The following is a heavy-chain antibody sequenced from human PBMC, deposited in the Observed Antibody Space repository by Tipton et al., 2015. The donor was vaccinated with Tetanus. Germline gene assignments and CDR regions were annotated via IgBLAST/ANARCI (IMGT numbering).Heavy chain of an antibody. CDR3: ARGTFYAFDF. CDR1: GGSINSGGHF. D-gene: IGHD2/OR15-2a*01. CDR2: IRDNGNS. Sequence: TLSLTCTVSGGSINSGGHFWTWIRQRSGKGLEWIGHIRDNGNSYANPSLSGRVTMSVDTRKNQFPLNLTSVSVADTATYYCARGTFYAFDFWGQGVQVTVSS. J-gene: IGHJ4*02. V-gene: IGHV4-31*03.